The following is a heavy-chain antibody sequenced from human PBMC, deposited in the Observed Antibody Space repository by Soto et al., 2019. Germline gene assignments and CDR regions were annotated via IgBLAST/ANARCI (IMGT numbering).Heavy chain of an antibody. CDR2: ISGTSVYI. J-gene: IGHJ5*02. CDR1: GFTFSNYN. V-gene: IGHV3-21*01. CDR3: AREGALKPFSS. Sequence: PGGSLRLSCVASGFTFSNYNMSWVRQAPGKGLEWVSHISGTSVYIHYADSVKGRFTISRGNAKNSVYLQMDSLRVEDTAVYYCAREGALKPFSSWGQGALVTVSS.